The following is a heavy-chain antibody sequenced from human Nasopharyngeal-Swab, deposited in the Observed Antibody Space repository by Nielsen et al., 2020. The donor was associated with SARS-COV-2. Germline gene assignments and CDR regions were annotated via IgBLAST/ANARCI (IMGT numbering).Heavy chain of an antibody. CDR1: GGFVSSASSA. CDR3: ARQLSGNYQAYFDF. J-gene: IGHJ4*02. CDR2: ISHSGST. D-gene: IGHD3-10*01. V-gene: IGHV4-39*01. Sequence: SETLSLTCAVSGGFVSSASSAWGWFRLPPGKGLEWIATISHSGSTFYNPSLQSRITISVDTSKNQFSLKLNSVTAADTAVYYCARQLSGNYQAYFDFWGQGSLAAVSS.